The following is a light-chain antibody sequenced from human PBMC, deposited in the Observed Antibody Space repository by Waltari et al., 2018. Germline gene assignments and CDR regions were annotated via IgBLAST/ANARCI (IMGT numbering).Light chain of an antibody. J-gene: IGKJ4*01. CDR3: QQYDFYSLT. V-gene: IGKV1-5*01. CDR1: HTINNY. Sequence: DIQMTQSPSPLSASDGDRVTITCRASHTINNYSAWYQQKPGKAPKLVIYDASSLESGVPSRFSGSGSGTEFTLTISSLQPDDFATYYCQQYDFYSLTFGGGTRVEIK. CDR2: DAS.